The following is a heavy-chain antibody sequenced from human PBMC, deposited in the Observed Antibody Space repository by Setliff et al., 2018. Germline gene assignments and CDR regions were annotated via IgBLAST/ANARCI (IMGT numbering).Heavy chain of an antibody. J-gene: IGHJ4*02. CDR1: GFSFSIFW. CDR3: ARDRGGGLYDY. Sequence: PGGSLRLSCAGSGFSFSIFWRSWVREAPGKGLERVATIKQEGSEKFYVDSVKGRFIISRDNAKNSLYLQMDSLRVEDTAMYFCARDRGGGLYDYWGRGTLVTVSS. V-gene: IGHV3-7*01. CDR2: IKQEGSEK. D-gene: IGHD3-16*01.